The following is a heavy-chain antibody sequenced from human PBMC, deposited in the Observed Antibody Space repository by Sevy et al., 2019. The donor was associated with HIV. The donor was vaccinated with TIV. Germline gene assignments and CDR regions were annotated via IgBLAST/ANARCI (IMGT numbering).Heavy chain of an antibody. CDR1: GYTFTTYG. CDR2: ISVYNGNT. V-gene: IGHV1-18*01. J-gene: IGHJ6*02. Sequence: ASVKVSCKTSGYTFTTYGLSWVRQAPGQGLDWMGWISVYNGNTHYAQEYQGRVTMTTDTSTSTAYVELRSLRSDDTAVYYCARGPTAIVRGHFVYYVLDVWGQGTTVTVSS. CDR3: ARGPTAIVRGHFVYYVLDV. D-gene: IGHD1-26*01.